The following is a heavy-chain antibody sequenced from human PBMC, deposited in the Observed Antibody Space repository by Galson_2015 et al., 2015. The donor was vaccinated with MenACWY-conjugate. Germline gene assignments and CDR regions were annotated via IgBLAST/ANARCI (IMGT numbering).Heavy chain of an antibody. D-gene: IGHD4-17*01. J-gene: IGHJ4*02. Sequence: SLRLSCAASGFTFSDHYLDWVRQAPGKGLEWIGRSRDNTNGYTTEYAASVKGRFTISRDHSKNSLYLHMNSLKTEDTAVYYCVRTLTPVTTVASHWGQGTLVTVSS. CDR2: SRDNTNGYTT. V-gene: IGHV3-72*01. CDR3: VRTLTPVTTVASH. CDR1: GFTFSDHY.